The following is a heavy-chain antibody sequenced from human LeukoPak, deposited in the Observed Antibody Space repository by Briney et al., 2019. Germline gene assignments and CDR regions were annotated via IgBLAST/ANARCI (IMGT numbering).Heavy chain of an antibody. J-gene: IGHJ6*02. V-gene: IGHV3-23*01. CDR2: ISGRGDSI. CDR3: AKYSVLRYFDWSYYYYYGMDV. Sequence: GGSLRLSCAASGITFSNYAMSWVRQAPGKGLEWVSAISGRGDSIYYADSVKGRFTISRDNSKNTQYLQMNSLRAEDTAVYYCAKYSVLRYFDWSYYYYYGMDVWGQGTTVTVSS. CDR1: GITFSNYA. D-gene: IGHD3-9*01.